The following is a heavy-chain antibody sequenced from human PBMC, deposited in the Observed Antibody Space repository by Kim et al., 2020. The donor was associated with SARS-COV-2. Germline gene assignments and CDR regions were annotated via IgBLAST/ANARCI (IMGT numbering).Heavy chain of an antibody. D-gene: IGHD3-22*01. CDR2: IYYSGST. Sequence: SETLSLTCTVSGGSISSSSYYWGWIRQPPGKGLEWIGSIYYSGSTYYNPSLKSRVTISVDTSKNQFSLKLSSVTAADTAVYYCAAPFPYYYDSSGYPYFQHWGQGTLVTVSS. V-gene: IGHV4-39*07. CDR3: AAPFPYYYDSSGYPYFQH. CDR1: GGSISSSSYY. J-gene: IGHJ1*01.